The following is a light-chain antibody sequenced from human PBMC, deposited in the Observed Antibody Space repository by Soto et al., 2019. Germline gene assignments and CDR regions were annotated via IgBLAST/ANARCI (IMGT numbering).Light chain of an antibody. CDR2: EVS. CDR3: SSNAGSNNLV. J-gene: IGLJ2*01. Sequence: QSALTQPPSASGTPGQSVTSPCTGTSSDVGDYNYVSWYQQHPGKAPKLVIYEVSRRPSGVPDRFSGSKSGNTASLTVSGLQAEDEADYYCSSNAGSNNLVFGGGTKVTVL. CDR1: SSDVGDYNY. V-gene: IGLV2-8*01.